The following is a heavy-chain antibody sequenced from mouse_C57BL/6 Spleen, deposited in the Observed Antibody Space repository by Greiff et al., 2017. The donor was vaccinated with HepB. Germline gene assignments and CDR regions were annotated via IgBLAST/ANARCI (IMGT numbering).Heavy chain of an antibody. CDR2: IDPSDSET. J-gene: IGHJ3*01. V-gene: IGHV1-52*01. Sequence: VQLQQPGAELVRPGSSVKLSCKASGYTFTSYWMHWVKQRPIQGLEWIGNIDPSDSETHYNQKFKDKATLTVDKSSSTAYMQLSSLTSEDSAVYYCARSVLYGGPAWFAYWGQGTLVTVSA. D-gene: IGHD1-1*01. CDR1: GYTFTSYW. CDR3: ARSVLYGGPAWFAY.